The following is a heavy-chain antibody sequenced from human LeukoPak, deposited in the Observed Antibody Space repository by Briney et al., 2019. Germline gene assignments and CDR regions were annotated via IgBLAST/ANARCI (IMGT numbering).Heavy chain of an antibody. CDR1: GFTFSSYW. V-gene: IGHV3-7*01. D-gene: IGHD3-22*01. Sequence: TGGSLRLSCAASGFTFSSYWMHWVRQAPGKGLEWVANIKRDGSVEYYVDSVKGRFTISRDNTKNSLHLQMNSLRAEDTAVYYCARDSNPHGSGYYFDAFDMWGQGTMVTVSS. CDR3: ARDSNPHGSGYYFDAFDM. CDR2: IKRDGSVE. J-gene: IGHJ3*02.